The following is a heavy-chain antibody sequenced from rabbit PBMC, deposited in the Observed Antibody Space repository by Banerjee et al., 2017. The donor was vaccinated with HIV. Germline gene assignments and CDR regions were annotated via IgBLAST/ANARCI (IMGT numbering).Heavy chain of an antibody. CDR1: GFSFSSSYY. CDR3: ARRDIGNNYYHDNL. J-gene: IGHJ4*01. CDR2: IYAGSSDTT. D-gene: IGHD8-1*01. Sequence: QEQLVESGGGLVQPEGSLALTCTASGFSFSSSYYMCWVRQAPGKGLEWIACIYAGSSDTTYYANWAKGRFTISKTSSATVTLQMTSLTAADTATYFCARRDIGNNYYHDNLWGQGTLVTVS. V-gene: IGHV1S45*01.